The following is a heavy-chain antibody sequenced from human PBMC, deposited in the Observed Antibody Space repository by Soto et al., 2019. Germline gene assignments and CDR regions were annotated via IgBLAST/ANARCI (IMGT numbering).Heavy chain of an antibody. Sequence: QVQLQESGPGLVKPSQTLSLTCTVSGGSISSGGYYWSWIRQPPGKGLEGIGYTYYSGSTYYNPSLKSRVTISVDTSKNQFSLKLSSVTAADTAVYYCARTRYGDGYPCFDYWGQGTLVTVSS. J-gene: IGHJ4*02. D-gene: IGHD5-12*01. V-gene: IGHV4-31*03. CDR3: ARTRYGDGYPCFDY. CDR2: TYYSGST. CDR1: GGSISSGGYY.